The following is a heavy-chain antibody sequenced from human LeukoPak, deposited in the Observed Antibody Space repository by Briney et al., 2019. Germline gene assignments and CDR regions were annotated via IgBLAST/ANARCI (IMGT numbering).Heavy chain of an antibody. CDR2: INPNSGGT. CDR3: ARDSTGLII. D-gene: IGHD6-19*01. CDR1: GYTFTGHY. Sequence: ASVTVSCKASGYTFTGHYLHWVRQAPGQGLEWMGWINPNSGGTNYAQKFQGRVTMTRDTSITTAHMELSRLRSDDTAVYYCARDSTGLIIWGQGTLVTVSS. V-gene: IGHV1-2*02. J-gene: IGHJ4*02.